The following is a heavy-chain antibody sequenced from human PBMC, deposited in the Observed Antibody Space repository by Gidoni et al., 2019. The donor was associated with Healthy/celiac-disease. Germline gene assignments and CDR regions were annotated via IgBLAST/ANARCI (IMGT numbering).Heavy chain of an antibody. Sequence: QLQLQESGPGLVKPSETLSLTCTVSGGSISSSSYYWGWIRQPPGKGLEWIGSIYYSGSTYYNPSLKSRVTISVDTSKNQFSLKLSSVTAADTAVYYCARGRRFKTGIAARPVYFDYWGQGTLVTVSS. CDR1: GGSISSSSYY. J-gene: IGHJ4*02. CDR3: ARGRRFKTGIAARPVYFDY. CDR2: IYYSGST. V-gene: IGHV4-39*01. D-gene: IGHD6-6*01.